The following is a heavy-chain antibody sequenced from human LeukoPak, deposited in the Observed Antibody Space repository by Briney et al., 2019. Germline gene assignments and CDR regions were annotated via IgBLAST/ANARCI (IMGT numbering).Heavy chain of an antibody. CDR1: GFTFSSYD. V-gene: IGHV3-7*01. CDR2: IKEDGSEK. J-gene: IGHJ5*02. CDR3: ARGSWRFDNGDSGFDP. D-gene: IGHD4-17*01. Sequence: PGGSLRLSCAASGFTFSSYDMTWVRQAPGKGLEWVANIKEDGSEKYYVDSVKGRFTISRDNAKNSLYLQMNSLRTEDTAVYYCARGSWRFDNGDSGFDPWGQGTLVTVSS.